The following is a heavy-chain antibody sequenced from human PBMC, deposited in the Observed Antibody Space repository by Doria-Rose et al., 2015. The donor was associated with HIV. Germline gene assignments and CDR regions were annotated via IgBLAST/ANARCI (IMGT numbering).Heavy chain of an antibody. CDR2: IFSYDER. J-gene: IGHJ4*02. V-gene: IGHV2-26*01. Sequence: QITLKESGPVLVKPTETLTLTCTVPGDSLSSPGMGVSWIRQPPGKAPEWLENIFSYDERSYNTSLKSRLTISRGTSKSQLVLTMTDMDPVDTATYYCARIKSSRWYHKYYFDFWGQGTLVIVSA. D-gene: IGHD6-13*01. CDR1: GDSLSSPGMG. CDR3: ARIKSSRWYHKYYFDF.